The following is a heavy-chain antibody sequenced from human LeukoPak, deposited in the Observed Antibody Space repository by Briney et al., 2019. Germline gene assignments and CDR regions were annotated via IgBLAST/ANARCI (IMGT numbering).Heavy chain of an antibody. CDR2: IRSKVYGGTT. Sequence: GGSLRLSCTASGFTFGDYAMSWFGQAPGRGRGGVGFIRSKVYGGTTEYAASVKGRFTISRDDSKSIAYLQMNSLKSEDTAVYYCVRYSGDADYWGQGTLVTVSS. CDR1: GFTFGDYA. V-gene: IGHV3-49*03. D-gene: IGHD5-12*01. J-gene: IGHJ4*02. CDR3: VRYSGDADY.